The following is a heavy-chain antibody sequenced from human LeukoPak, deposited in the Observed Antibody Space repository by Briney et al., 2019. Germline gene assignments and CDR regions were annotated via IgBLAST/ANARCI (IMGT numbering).Heavy chain of an antibody. Sequence: GGSLRLSCAASGFTFSSYWMHWVRQAQGKGLVWVSRINSDGSSTSYADSVKGRFTISRDNAKNTLYLQMNSLRAEDTAVYYCAREGILTGYLMDVWGKGTTVTVSS. CDR3: AREGILTGYLMDV. V-gene: IGHV3-74*01. D-gene: IGHD3-9*01. J-gene: IGHJ6*03. CDR1: GFTFSSYW. CDR2: INSDGSST.